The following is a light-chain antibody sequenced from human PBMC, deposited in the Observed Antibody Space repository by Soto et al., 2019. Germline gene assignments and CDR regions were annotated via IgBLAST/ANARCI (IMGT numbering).Light chain of an antibody. CDR1: QTVLYSPNHKNY. Sequence: DIVLTQSPDSLTVSLGERATINCKSSQTVLYSPNHKNYLAWYQQKPGQPPKLLIYWASTRESGVTDRFTGSGSATDFTLTITSLQAEDVAVYYCQQYYGIPETFGQGTKLNIK. V-gene: IGKV4-1*01. CDR3: QQYYGIPET. J-gene: IGKJ2*01. CDR2: WAS.